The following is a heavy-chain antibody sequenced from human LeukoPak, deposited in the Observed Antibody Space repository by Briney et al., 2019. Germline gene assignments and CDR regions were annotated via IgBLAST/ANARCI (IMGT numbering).Heavy chain of an antibody. J-gene: IGHJ4*02. Sequence: SETLSLTCTVSGNSISSGDNYWSWIRQPAGKGLEWIGRIYTSGSTNYNPSLKSRVTISGDTSKNQFSLRLSSVTAADTAVYYCARRLLWFGEYRVWGQGTLVTVSS. CDR3: ARRLLWFGEYRV. D-gene: IGHD3-10*01. CDR1: GNSISSGDNY. CDR2: IYTSGST. V-gene: IGHV4-61*02.